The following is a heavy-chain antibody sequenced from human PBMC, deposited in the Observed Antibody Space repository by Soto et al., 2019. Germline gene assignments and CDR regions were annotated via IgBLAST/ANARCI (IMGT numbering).Heavy chain of an antibody. V-gene: IGHV1-18*01. D-gene: IGHD3-22*01. CDR2: ISAFNGKT. CDR3: ASVRLPMSSGFLPFDF. J-gene: IGHJ4*01. Sequence: ASVKVSCKASGYTFNIYGINWVRQAPGQGLEWMGWISAFNGKTNYAQNVQGRVTMTTDTSTSTAYVELRSLRSDDTAVYYCASVRLPMSSGFLPFDFWGHGTLVTGSS. CDR1: GYTFNIYG.